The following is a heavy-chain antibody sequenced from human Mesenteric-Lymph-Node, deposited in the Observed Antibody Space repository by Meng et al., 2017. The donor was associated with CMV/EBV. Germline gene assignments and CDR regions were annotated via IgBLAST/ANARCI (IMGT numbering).Heavy chain of an antibody. CDR2: IYYSGST. Sequence: VSGRSISSGGYYWSWIRQHPGKGLEWIGYIYYSGSTYYNPSLKSRVTISVDTSKNQFSLKVSSATAADTAIYYCARADDFSNWIDPWGQGTLVTVSS. J-gene: IGHJ5*02. CDR3: ARADDFSNWIDP. CDR1: GRSISSGGYY. V-gene: IGHV4-31*02. D-gene: IGHD3-3*01.